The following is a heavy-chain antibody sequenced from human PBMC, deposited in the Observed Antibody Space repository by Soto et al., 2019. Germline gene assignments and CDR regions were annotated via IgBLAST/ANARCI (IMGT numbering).Heavy chain of an antibody. CDR1: GGSIISNSYY. V-gene: IGHV4-39*01. CDR2: IFHSGST. CDR3: ARYCDYTRSRCLSRVDY. D-gene: IGHD3-9*01. J-gene: IGHJ4*01. Sequence: PSETLSLTCAISGGSIISNSYYWGWIRQPPGQGLEWIASIFHSGSTYYNPSLKSRVTMSVDTSKNQFSLSLASVTAADTAVYYCARYCDYTRSRCLSRVDYWGHATVVTV.